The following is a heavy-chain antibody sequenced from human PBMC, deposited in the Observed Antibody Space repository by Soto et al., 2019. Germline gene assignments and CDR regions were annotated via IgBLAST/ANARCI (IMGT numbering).Heavy chain of an antibody. D-gene: IGHD6-6*01. V-gene: IGHV4-39*01. CDR1: GGSISSSSYY. CDR2: IYYSGST. CDR3: ARPPNSSSPAPGNYFDY. J-gene: IGHJ4*02. Sequence: SETLSLTCTVSGGSISSSSYYWGWIRQPPGKGLEWIGSIYYSGSTYYNPSLKSRVTISVDTSKNQFSLKLSSVTAADTAVYYCARPPNSSSPAPGNYFDYWGQGTLVTVSS.